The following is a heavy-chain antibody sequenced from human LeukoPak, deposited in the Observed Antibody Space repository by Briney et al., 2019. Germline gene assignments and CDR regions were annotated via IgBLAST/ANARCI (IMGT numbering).Heavy chain of an antibody. V-gene: IGHV3-64D*06. CDR2: ISSNGGST. CDR1: GFTFSSYA. J-gene: IGHJ3*02. CDR3: VKGRAGVVVPAAIDAFDI. D-gene: IGHD2-2*01. Sequence: GGSLRLSCSASGFTFSSYAMHWVRQAPGKGLEYVSAISSNGGSTYYADSVKGRFTISRDNSKNTLYLQMSSLRAEDTAAYYCVKGRAGVVVPAAIDAFDIWGQGTMVTVSS.